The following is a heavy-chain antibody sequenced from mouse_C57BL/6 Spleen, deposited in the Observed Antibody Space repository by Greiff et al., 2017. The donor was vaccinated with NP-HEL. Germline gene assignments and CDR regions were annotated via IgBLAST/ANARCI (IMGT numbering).Heavy chain of an antibody. CDR2: IWRGGST. D-gene: IGHD1-1*01. CDR1: GFSLTSYG. J-gene: IGHJ4*01. V-gene: IGHV2-5*01. Sequence: VQLQESGPGLVQPSQSLSITCTVSGFSLTSYGVHWVRQSPGKGLEWLGVIWRGGSTDYNAAFMSRLSITNDNSKSQVFFKMNSLQADDTAIYYCAKKGTTVVMDYWGQGTSVTVSS. CDR3: AKKGTTVVMDY.